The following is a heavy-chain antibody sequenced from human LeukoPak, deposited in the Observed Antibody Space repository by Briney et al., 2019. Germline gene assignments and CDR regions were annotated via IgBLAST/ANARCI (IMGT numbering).Heavy chain of an antibody. Sequence: PSETLSLTCTVSGGSISSSSYYWGWIRQPPGKGLEWIGSIYYSGSTYYNPSLKSRVTISVDTSKNQFSLKLSSVTAADTAVYYCARQVGRDYYGWYYYMDVWGKGTTVTISS. CDR1: GGSISSSSYY. D-gene: IGHD3-10*01. J-gene: IGHJ6*03. CDR2: IYYSGST. V-gene: IGHV4-39*01. CDR3: ARQVGRDYYGWYYYMDV.